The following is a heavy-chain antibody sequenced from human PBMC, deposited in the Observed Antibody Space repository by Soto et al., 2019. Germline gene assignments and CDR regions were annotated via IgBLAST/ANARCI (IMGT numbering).Heavy chain of an antibody. CDR3: AKDNYDYSNYLGYYGMDV. CDR1: GFTFDDYA. V-gene: IGHV3-43D*04. CDR2: ISWDGGST. D-gene: IGHD4-4*01. Sequence: PGGSLRLSCAASGFTFDDYAMHWVRQAPGKGLEWVSLISWDGGSTYYADSVKGRFTISRDNSKNSLYLQMNSLRAEDTALYYCAKDNYDYSNYLGYYGMDVWGQGTTVTVSS. J-gene: IGHJ6*02.